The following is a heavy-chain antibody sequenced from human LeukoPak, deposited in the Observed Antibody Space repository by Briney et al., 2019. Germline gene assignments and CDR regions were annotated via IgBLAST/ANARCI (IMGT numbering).Heavy chain of an antibody. CDR2: ISNSGST. V-gene: IGHV4-30-4*01. CDR3: ARVVVGQQPDTDYYYYMDV. D-gene: IGHD6-13*01. J-gene: IGHJ6*03. CDR1: GGSISSGDYY. Sequence: PSQTLSLTCTVSGGSISSGDYYWSWIRQSPGKGLEWIGYISNSGSTSYNPSLKSRVTMSINTSKRQFSLKLTSVTAADTAVYYCARVVVGQQPDTDYYYYMDVWGKGTTVTVSS.